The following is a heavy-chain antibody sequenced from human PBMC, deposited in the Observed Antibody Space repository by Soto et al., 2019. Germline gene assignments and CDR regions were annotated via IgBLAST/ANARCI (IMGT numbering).Heavy chain of an antibody. Sequence: PSETLSLTCAVSGGSISSSNWWSWVRQPPGKGVEWIGEIYHSGSNNYNPSLKSRVTISVDKSKNQFSLKLSSVTAADTAVYYCARGALTGYIAYYYYGMDVWGQGTTVTVSS. J-gene: IGHJ6*02. CDR2: IYHSGSN. D-gene: IGHD3-9*01. CDR3: ARGALTGYIAYYYYGMDV. V-gene: IGHV4-4*02. CDR1: GGSISSSNW.